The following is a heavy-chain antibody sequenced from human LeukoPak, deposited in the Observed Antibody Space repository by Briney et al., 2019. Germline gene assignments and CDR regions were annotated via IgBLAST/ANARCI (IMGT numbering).Heavy chain of an antibody. CDR1: GFTFSSYA. CDR3: AKDVPPVITELDAFDI. CDR2: ISYDGSNK. V-gene: IGHV3-30-3*01. D-gene: IGHD2-2*01. J-gene: IGHJ3*02. Sequence: GGSLRLSCAASGFTFSSYAMHWVRQAPGKGLEWVAVISYDGSNKYYADSVKDRFTISRDNSKNTLYLQMNSLRAEDTAVYYCAKDVPPVITELDAFDIWGQGTMVTVSS.